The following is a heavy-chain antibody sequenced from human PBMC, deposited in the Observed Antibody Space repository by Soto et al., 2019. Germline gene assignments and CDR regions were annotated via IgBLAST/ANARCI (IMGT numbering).Heavy chain of an antibody. Sequence: LRLSCAASGFTFSNFAMSWARQAPGKGLEWVSGVGGVTRSTYYAASVKGRFTISRDDSKSTLYLQMNSLGAEDTAVYYCAKEKGSYPNWFDPWGQGTLVTVSS. CDR1: GFTFSNFA. CDR2: VGGVTRST. CDR3: AKEKGSYPNWFDP. V-gene: IGHV3-23*01. J-gene: IGHJ5*02. D-gene: IGHD1-26*01.